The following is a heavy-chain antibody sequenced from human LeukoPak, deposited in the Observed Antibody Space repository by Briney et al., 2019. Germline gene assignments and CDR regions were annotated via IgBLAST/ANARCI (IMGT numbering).Heavy chain of an antibody. J-gene: IGHJ4*02. CDR1: GFTFSNYG. CDR3: AKDSAKKYDDY. Sequence: GGSLRLSCGASGFTFSNYGMLWVRQAPGKGLDWVAFIRYDGNNKLYADSVKGRFTISRDNSKNTLYLQMNSLRAEDTAVYYCAKDSAKKYDDYWGQGTLVTVSS. D-gene: IGHD2/OR15-2a*01. V-gene: IGHV3-30*02. CDR2: IRYDGNNK.